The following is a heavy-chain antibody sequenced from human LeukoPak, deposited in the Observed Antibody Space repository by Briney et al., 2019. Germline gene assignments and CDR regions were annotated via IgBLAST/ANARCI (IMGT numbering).Heavy chain of an antibody. D-gene: IGHD6-19*01. CDR2: IKSDTDGGTT. J-gene: IGHJ4*02. CDR3: TTSAVAGTGDY. V-gene: IGHV3-15*01. Sequence: GGSLRLSCAASGLTFSNAWMNWVRQAPGKGLEWVGRIKSDTDGGTTDHAAPVKGRFTISRDDSKNTAYLQMNSLKTEDTAVYYCTTSAVAGTGDYWGQGTLVTVSS. CDR1: GLTFSNAW.